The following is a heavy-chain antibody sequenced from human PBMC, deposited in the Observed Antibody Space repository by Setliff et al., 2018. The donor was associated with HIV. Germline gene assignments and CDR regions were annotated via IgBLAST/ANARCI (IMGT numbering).Heavy chain of an antibody. CDR1: GGSISSYY. CDR2: IFSSGST. Sequence: SETLSLTCTVSGGSISSYYWSWIRQPAGKGLEWIGRIFSSGSTSYNSSLKSRVTMSVDTSKNQFSLRLTSVTAADTAVYYCARDPRPSNYRLLWYFDFWGQGTLVTVSS. J-gene: IGHJ4*02. D-gene: IGHD2-2*01. V-gene: IGHV4-4*07. CDR3: ARDPRPSNYRLLWYFDF.